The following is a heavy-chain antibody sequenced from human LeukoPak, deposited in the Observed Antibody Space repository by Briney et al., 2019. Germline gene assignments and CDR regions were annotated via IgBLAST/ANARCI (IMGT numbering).Heavy chain of an antibody. V-gene: IGHV4-61*02. CDR1: GGSISSGSYY. D-gene: IGHD3-22*01. J-gene: IGHJ3*02. CDR3: ARVGSKDYYDSSGYYYGAFDI. CDR2: IYTSGST. Sequence: SETLSLTCTVSGGSISSGSYYWSWIRQPAGKGLEWIGRIYTSGSTNYNPSLKSRVTISVDTSKNQFSLKLSSVTAADTSVYYCARVGSKDYYDSSGYYYGAFDIWGQGTMVTVSS.